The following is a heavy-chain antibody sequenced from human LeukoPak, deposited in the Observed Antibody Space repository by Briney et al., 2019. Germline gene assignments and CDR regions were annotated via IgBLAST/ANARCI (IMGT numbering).Heavy chain of an antibody. CDR1: GGSISSSSYY. J-gene: IGHJ1*01. D-gene: IGHD3-22*01. CDR2: IYYSGNT. CDR3: ARQSKGIIVITDFQH. Sequence: SETLSLTCTVSGGSISSSSYYWGWIRQPPGKGLEWIGSIYYSGNTYYSPSLKSRVTISVDTSKNQFSLKLSSVTAADTAVYYCARQSKGIIVITDFQHWGQGTLVTVSS. V-gene: IGHV4-39*01.